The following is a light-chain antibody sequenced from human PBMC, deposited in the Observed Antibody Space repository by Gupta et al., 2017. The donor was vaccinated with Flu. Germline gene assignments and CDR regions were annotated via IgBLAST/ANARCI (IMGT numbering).Light chain of an antibody. CDR1: QTVSRNS. J-gene: IGKJ1*01. CDR2: GAS. V-gene: IGKV3-20*01. Sequence: ETGLTQSPDTLSLSPGERVILSCRASQTVSRNSLAWYQQKPGQAPRLLIYGASSRATGIPDRYSGSGSGTVFTINISGLETEDIAVYDCQQYGSDPQTCGQGTKVEI. CDR3: QQYGSDPQT.